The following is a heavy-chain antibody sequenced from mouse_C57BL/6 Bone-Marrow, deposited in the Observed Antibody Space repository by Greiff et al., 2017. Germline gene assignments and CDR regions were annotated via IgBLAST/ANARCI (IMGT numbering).Heavy chain of an antibody. V-gene: IGHV3-3*01. J-gene: IGHJ1*03. CDR2: TFYSGIT. CDR3: ARASSSPGYFDV. CDR1: GFSINSDCY. Sequence: EVKLMESGPSLVRPSQTLSLTCTVTGFSINSDCYWIWIRQFPGNKLEYIGYTFYSGITYYNPSLESRTYITRDTSKNQFSLKLSSVTTEDTATYDGARASSSPGYFDVWGTGTTVTVSS.